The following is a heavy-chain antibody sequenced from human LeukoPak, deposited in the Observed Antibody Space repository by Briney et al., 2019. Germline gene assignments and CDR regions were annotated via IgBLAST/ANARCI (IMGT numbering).Heavy chain of an antibody. CDR3: ARDVGLRNAAALDY. Sequence: SQTLSLTCAISGDSVSSNSAAWNWIRQSPSRGLEWLGRTYYRSKWYNDYAVFVKSRITINPDTSKNQFSLQLNSVTPEDTAVYYCARDVGLRNAAALDYWGRGTLVTVSS. J-gene: IGHJ4*02. V-gene: IGHV6-1*01. D-gene: IGHD6-13*01. CDR2: TYYRSKWYN. CDR1: GDSVSSNSAA.